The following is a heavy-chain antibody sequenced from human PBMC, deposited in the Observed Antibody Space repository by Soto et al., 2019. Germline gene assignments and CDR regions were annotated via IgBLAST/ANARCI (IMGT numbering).Heavy chain of an antibody. J-gene: IGHJ4*02. CDR1: GFTFSDYY. CDR2: ISSSGSTI. Sequence: AHLVESGGALVQPGRSLRLSCAASGFTFSDYYMSWIRQAPGKGLEWVSYISSSGSTIYYADSVKGRFTISRDNAKNSLYLQMNSLRAEDTAVYYCASSGFGELPFDYWGQGTLVTVSS. D-gene: IGHD3-10*01. CDR3: ASSGFGELPFDY. V-gene: IGHV3-11*01.